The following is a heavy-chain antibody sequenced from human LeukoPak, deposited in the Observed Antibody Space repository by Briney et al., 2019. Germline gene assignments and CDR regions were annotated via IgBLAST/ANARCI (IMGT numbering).Heavy chain of an antibody. CDR3: AKARFYDLLTGFPPD. J-gene: IGHJ4*02. CDR1: GFTFSSYA. Sequence: GSLRLSCAVFGFTFSSYAMSWVRQAPGKGLEWVSTISASGGSTYYADSVKGRFTISRDNSKNTLYLQMSSLRVEDTARYYCAKARFYDLLTGFPPDWGQGTLVTVSS. D-gene: IGHD3-9*01. V-gene: IGHV3-23*01. CDR2: ISASGGST.